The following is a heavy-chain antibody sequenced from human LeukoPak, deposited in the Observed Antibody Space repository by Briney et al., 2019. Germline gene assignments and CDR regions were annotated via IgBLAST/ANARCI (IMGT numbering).Heavy chain of an antibody. J-gene: IGHJ4*02. CDR3: ARGALYYYDSSGYSPYYFDY. V-gene: IGHV4-34*01. D-gene: IGHD3-22*01. CDR1: GGSFSGYY. CDR2: ISHSGST. Sequence: NPSETLSLTCAVYGGSFSGYYWSWIRKPPGKGLEWIGEISHSGSTNYNPSLKSRVTISVDTSKNQFSLKLSSVTAADTAVYYCARGALYYYDSSGYSPYYFDYWGQGTLVTVSS.